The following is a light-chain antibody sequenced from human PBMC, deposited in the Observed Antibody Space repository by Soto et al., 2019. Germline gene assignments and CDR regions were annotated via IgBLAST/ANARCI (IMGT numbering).Light chain of an antibody. CDR3: SSYAGSNNVV. J-gene: IGLJ2*01. CDR1: SSNVGGYNY. CDR2: EDS. V-gene: IGLV2-8*01. Sequence: QSVLTQPPSASGPPGQSVTISCTGTSSNVGGYNYVSWYQQHPGKAPKLMIYEDSKRPSGVPDRFSGSKSGNTASLTVSGLQAEDEADYYCSSYAGSNNVVFGGGTKVTVL.